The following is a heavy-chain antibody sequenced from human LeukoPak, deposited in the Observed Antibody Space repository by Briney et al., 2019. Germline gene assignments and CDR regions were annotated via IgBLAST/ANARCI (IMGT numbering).Heavy chain of an antibody. V-gene: IGHV3-30-3*01. D-gene: IGHD3-22*01. CDR1: GFTFSSYA. CDR2: ISYDGSNK. Sequence: GGSLRLSCAASGFTFSSYAMHWVRQAPGKGLEWVAVISYDGSNKYYADSVKGRLTISRDNSKNTLYLQMNSLRAEDTAVYYCAREGGAPYYYGSSAYQSYGMDVWGQGTTVTVSS. CDR3: AREGGAPYYYGSSAYQSYGMDV. J-gene: IGHJ6*02.